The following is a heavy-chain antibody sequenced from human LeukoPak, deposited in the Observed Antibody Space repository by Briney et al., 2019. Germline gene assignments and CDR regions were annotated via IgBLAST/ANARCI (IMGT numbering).Heavy chain of an antibody. CDR3: AREAPSRYSSSLDY. Sequence: SETLSLTCTVSGASINSGDYYWTWIRQPPGKGLEWIAYIYNSGSTNYNPSLKSRVTISVDTSKNQFSLKLSSVTAADTAVYYCAREAPSRYSSSLDYWGQGTLVTVSS. CDR2: IYNSGST. CDR1: GASINSGDYY. J-gene: IGHJ4*02. V-gene: IGHV4-61*08. D-gene: IGHD6-13*01.